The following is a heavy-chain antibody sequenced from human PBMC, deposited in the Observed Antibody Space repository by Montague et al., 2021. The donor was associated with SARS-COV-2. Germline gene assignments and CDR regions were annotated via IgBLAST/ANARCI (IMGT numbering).Heavy chain of an antibody. J-gene: IGHJ4*02. D-gene: IGHD6-13*01. CDR2: FYWNDDK. Sequence: PALVKPTQTLTLTCTFSGFSLSTSGLVLGWIRQPPGKALEWLALFYWNDDKRYSPSLKSRRPITKDTSKNQVVLTMTTMDPVDTATYYCAHRDSGRIAAAGFDYGGQGTLVTVSS. CDR1: GFSLSTSGLV. CDR3: AHRDSGRIAAAGFDY. V-gene: IGHV2-5*01.